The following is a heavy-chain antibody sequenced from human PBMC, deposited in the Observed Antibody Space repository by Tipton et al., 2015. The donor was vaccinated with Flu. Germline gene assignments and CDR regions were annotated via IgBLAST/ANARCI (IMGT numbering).Heavy chain of an antibody. CDR1: GGSISSSSYY. CDR3: ASKVANWGLWEPLDY. D-gene: IGHD7-27*01. CDR2: IYYSGST. J-gene: IGHJ4*01. V-gene: IGHV4-39*07. Sequence: TLSLTCTVSGGSISSSSYYWGWIRQPPGKGLEWIGSIYYSGSTYYNPSLKSRVTISVDTSKNQFSLKLSSVTAADTAVYYCASKVANWGLWEPLDYWGHGTLVTVSS.